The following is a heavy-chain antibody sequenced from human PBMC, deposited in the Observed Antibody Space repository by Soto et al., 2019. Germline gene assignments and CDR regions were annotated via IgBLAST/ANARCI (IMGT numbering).Heavy chain of an antibody. V-gene: IGHV3-33*01. CDR3: ARVNGCAGDCYSGLLDY. J-gene: IGHJ4*02. Sequence: GGSLRLSCAASGFSFSSYGMHWVRQAPGKGLEWLALIWYDGSKELYADAVKGRFTISRDNSKNTAYLQMNSLRAEDTAVYFCARVNGCAGDCYSGLLDYWGQGT. CDR1: GFSFSSYG. D-gene: IGHD2-21*01. CDR2: IWYDGSKE.